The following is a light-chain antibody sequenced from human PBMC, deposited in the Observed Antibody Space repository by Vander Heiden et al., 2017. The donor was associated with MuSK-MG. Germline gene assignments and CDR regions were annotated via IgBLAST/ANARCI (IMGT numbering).Light chain of an antibody. CDR2: GAT. Sequence: DTQMTQSLSSLSTSVGDRIIMTCRASQDIKTNLAWFQQRPGRAPKSLIYGATNLHVGVPSKFTGSGSGTDFTLTIDSVQPEDIATYYCHQYDSFPLTFGGGTKVQI. CDR3: HQYDSFPLT. V-gene: IGKV1-16*02. CDR1: QDIKTN. J-gene: IGKJ4*01.